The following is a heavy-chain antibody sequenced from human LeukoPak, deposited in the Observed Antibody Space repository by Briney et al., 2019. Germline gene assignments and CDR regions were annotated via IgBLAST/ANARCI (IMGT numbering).Heavy chain of an antibody. CDR3: ARGPPVDYDILVGYYRFDY. V-gene: IGHV4-34*01. D-gene: IGHD3-9*01. CDR1: GGSFNGYY. J-gene: IGHJ4*02. CDR2: INDSRIT. Sequence: PSETLSLTCAVHGGSFNGYYWSWIRQPPGKGLEWIGEINDSRITKYNPSLKSRVTISVDTSKNQFSLKLNSVTAADTAVYYCARGPPVDYDILVGYYRFDYWGQGTLVTVSS.